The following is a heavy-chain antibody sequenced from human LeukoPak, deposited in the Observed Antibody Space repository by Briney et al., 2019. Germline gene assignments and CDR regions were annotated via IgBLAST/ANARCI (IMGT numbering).Heavy chain of an antibody. D-gene: IGHD5-12*01. CDR2: IWYDGSNK. CDR3: TRPGYAIFRDGMDV. CDR1: GFTFSNYA. Sequence: PGRSLRLSCAASGFTFSNYAMHWVRQAPGKGLEWVAVIWYDGSNKYYADSVKGRFTISRDNFKNTLYLEMNSLKTEDTAVYYCTRPGYAIFRDGMDVWGQGTTVTVSS. V-gene: IGHV3-33*01. J-gene: IGHJ6*02.